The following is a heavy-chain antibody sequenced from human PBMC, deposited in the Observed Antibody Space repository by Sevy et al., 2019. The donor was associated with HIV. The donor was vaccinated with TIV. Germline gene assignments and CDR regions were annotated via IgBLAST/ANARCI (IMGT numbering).Heavy chain of an antibody. J-gene: IGHJ4*02. V-gene: IGHV3-23*01. CDR1: GFTFSSYA. CDR3: AKNGYDFWSGPVDY. Sequence: GSLRLSCAASGFTFSSYAMSWVRQAPGKGLEWVSAISGSGGSTYYADSVKGRFTISRDNSKNTLYLQMNSLRAEDTAVYYCAKNGYDFWSGPVDYWGLGTLVTVSS. D-gene: IGHD3-3*01. CDR2: ISGSGGST.